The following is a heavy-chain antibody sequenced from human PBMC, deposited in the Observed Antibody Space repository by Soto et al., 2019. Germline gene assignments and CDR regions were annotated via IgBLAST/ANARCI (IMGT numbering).Heavy chain of an antibody. CDR1: GYTFTSYA. CDR3: ARDSGGMDV. CDR2: INAGNGNT. V-gene: IGHV1-3*01. Sequence: ASLKVSCKASGYTFTSYAVHWVRQAPGQRLEWMGWINAGNGNTKYSQKFQGRVTITRDTSANTSYMELSSLRSEDTAVYYCARDSGGMDVWGQGTTVTVSS. J-gene: IGHJ6*02.